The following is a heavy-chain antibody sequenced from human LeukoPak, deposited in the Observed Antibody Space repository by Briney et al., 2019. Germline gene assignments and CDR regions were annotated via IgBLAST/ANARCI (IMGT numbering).Heavy chain of an antibody. D-gene: IGHD3-10*01. CDR2: INPNSGGT. Sequence: ASVKVSCKASGYTFTGYYMHWVRQAPGQGLEWMGWINPNSGGTNYAQKFQGRVTMTRDTSISTAYMELSRLRPDDTAVYYCARGALWFGELIHAFDIWGKGTTVTVSS. J-gene: IGHJ3*02. V-gene: IGHV1-2*02. CDR3: ARGALWFGELIHAFDI. CDR1: GYTFTGYY.